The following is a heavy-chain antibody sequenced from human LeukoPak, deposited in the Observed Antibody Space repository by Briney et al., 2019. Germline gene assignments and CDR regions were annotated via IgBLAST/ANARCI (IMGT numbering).Heavy chain of an antibody. Sequence: SETLYLTCTVSGGSISSSSYYWGWIRQPPGKGLEWIGSIYYSGSTYYNPSPKSRVTISVDTSKNQFSLKLSSVTAADTAVYYCARDPYRGSGWRNWGQGTLVTVSS. CDR1: GGSISSSSYY. V-gene: IGHV4-39*07. CDR3: ARDPYRGSGWRN. D-gene: IGHD6-19*01. CDR2: IYYSGST. J-gene: IGHJ4*02.